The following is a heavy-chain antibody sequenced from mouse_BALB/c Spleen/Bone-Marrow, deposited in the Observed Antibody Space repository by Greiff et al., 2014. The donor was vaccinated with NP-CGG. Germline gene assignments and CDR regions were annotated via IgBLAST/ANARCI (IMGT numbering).Heavy chain of an antibody. CDR2: IDPANGNS. J-gene: IGHJ2*01. V-gene: IGHV14-3*02. CDR1: GFNIKDTY. Sequence: VQLQQSGAELVKPGASVKLSCTASGFNIKDTYMHWVKQRPEQGLEWIGRIDPANGNSKYDPKFQGKATIPADTSSNTAYLQLSTLTTEDTAVYYRAFITTVVEYYFDYWCQGTTLTVSS. CDR3: AFITTVVEYYFDY. D-gene: IGHD1-1*01.